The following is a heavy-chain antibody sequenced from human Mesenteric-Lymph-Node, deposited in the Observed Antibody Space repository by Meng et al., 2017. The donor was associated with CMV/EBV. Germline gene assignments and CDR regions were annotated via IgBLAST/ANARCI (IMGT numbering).Heavy chain of an antibody. V-gene: IGHV3-53*01. Sequence: GESLKISCAASVFTVNSNYMSWVRQAPGKGLEWVSVIYSGGSTYYANSVKGRFTISRDNSKNTLYLQMNSLRAEDTAVYYCARSSYNNYGAYFDSWGQGTLVTVSS. J-gene: IGHJ4*02. CDR3: ARSSYNNYGAYFDS. CDR2: IYSGGST. D-gene: IGHD4-11*01. CDR1: VFTVNSNY.